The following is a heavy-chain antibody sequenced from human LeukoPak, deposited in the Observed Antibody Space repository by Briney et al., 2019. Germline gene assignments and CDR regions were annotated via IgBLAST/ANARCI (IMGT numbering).Heavy chain of an antibody. CDR2: ISSSGSTI. Sequence: GGSLRLSCAVSTLTFSSYEMNWVRQAPGKGLEWVSYISSSGSTIYYAASVRGRFTISRDNANNSLYLQMNSLKAEDTAVYYCARGIQYNWFDSWGQGTLVTVSS. V-gene: IGHV3-48*03. CDR1: TLTFSSYE. D-gene: IGHD5-18*01. CDR3: ARGIQYNWFDS. J-gene: IGHJ5*01.